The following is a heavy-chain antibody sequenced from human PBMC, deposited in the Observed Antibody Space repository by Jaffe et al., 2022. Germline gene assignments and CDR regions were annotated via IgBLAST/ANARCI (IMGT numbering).Heavy chain of an antibody. CDR1: GYTFTSYA. V-gene: IGHV1-3*01. CDR3: ARGGSGWPNWFDP. J-gene: IGHJ5*02. D-gene: IGHD6-19*01. Sequence: QVQLVQSGAEVKKPGASVKVSCKASGYTFTSYAMHWVRQAPGQRLEWMGWINAGNGNTKYSQKFQGRVTITRDTSASTAYMELSSLRSEDTAVYYCARGGSGWPNWFDPWGQGTLVTVSS. CDR2: INAGNGNT.